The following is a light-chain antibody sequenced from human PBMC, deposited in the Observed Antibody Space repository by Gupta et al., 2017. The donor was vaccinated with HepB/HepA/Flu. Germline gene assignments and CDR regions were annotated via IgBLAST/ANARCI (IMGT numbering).Light chain of an antibody. Sequence: DSVLTHSPATLSVSTWESATLSCGASQSVSKNNLAWYQHKPGLAPRLLIYDASSRATGIPDRFSGSGSGTDFTLTISRLEPEDLAVYFCQQYGSGPFTFGPGTKVDIK. CDR3: QQYGSGPFT. J-gene: IGKJ3*01. CDR1: QSVSKNN. CDR2: DAS. V-gene: IGKV3D-20*01.